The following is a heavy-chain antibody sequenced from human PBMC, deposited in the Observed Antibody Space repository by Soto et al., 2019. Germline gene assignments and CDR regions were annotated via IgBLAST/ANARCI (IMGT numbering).Heavy chain of an antibody. V-gene: IGHV3-15*01. CDR2: IKSKTDGGTT. CDR3: TTDEYYYDSSGYYPGNY. Sequence: EVQLVESGGGLVKPGGSLKLFCAASGFTFSNAWMSWVRQAPGKGLEWVGRIKSKTDGGTTDYAAPVKGRFTISRDDSKNTLYLQMNSLKTEDTAVYYCTTDEYYYDSSGYYPGNYWGQGTLVTVSS. J-gene: IGHJ4*02. D-gene: IGHD3-22*01. CDR1: GFTFSNAW.